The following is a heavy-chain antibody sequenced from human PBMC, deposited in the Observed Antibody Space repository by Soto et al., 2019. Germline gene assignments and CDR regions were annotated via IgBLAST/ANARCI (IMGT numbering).Heavy chain of an antibody. CDR3: APFMAWTGADY. Sequence: EVQLVETGGGLIKPGGSQRLSCAASGFSVSYDYMNWVRQAPGKGLEWISVIYSSGSTHYADSVSGRFTISRDDSKNMVYLQMSNLNVDDTAGYYCAPFMAWTGADYWGEGTLVTVSS. V-gene: IGHV3-53*02. J-gene: IGHJ4*02. CDR2: IYSSGST. D-gene: IGHD1-1*01. CDR1: GFSVSYDY.